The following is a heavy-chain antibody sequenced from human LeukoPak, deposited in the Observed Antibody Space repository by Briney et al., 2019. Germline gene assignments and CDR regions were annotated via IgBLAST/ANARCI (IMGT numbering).Heavy chain of an antibody. CDR2: ISWNSGNI. Sequence: GRSLRLSCVASGFTFDDCAMHWVRQTPGKGLEWVSGISWNSGNIDDADSVKGRFTISRDNAKNSLYLQMNSLRAEDTALYYCVKGAGGIGWYFPCDFWGQGTMVTVSS. CDR1: GFTFDDCA. D-gene: IGHD6-19*01. J-gene: IGHJ3*01. V-gene: IGHV3-9*01. CDR3: VKGAGGIGWYFPCDF.